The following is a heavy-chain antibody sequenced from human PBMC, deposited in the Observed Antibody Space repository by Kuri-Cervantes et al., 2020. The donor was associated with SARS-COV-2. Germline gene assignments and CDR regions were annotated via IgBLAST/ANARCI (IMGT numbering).Heavy chain of an antibody. Sequence: ASVKVSCKASGYTFTSYDINWVRQATGQGLEWMGWMNPNSGNTGYAQKFQGRVAMTTDTSTSTAYMELRSLRSDDTAVYYCATYRGAALDYWGQGTLVTVSS. CDR3: ATYRGAALDY. CDR2: MNPNSGNT. CDR1: GYTFTSYD. D-gene: IGHD6-6*01. J-gene: IGHJ4*02. V-gene: IGHV1-8*01.